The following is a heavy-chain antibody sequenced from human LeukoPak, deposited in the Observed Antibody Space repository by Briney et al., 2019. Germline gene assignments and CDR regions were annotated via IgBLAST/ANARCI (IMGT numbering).Heavy chain of an antibody. V-gene: IGHV4-34*01. D-gene: IGHD2-21*01. CDR2: INHSGST. J-gene: IGHJ6*02. CDR1: GGSSSGYS. Sequence: PSETLSLTCAVYGGSSSGYSWSWFRQPPGKGLEWIGEINHSGSTNYNPSLKSRVTISVDTSKNQFSLRLSSVTAADTAVYYCARVWFGYYYGMDVWGQGTTVTVSS. CDR3: ARVWFGYYYGMDV.